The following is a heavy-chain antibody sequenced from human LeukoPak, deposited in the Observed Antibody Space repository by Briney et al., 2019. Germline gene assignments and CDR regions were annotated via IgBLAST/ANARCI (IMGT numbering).Heavy chain of an antibody. CDR1: GFTFSSYA. CDR2: ISGSGGST. J-gene: IGHJ4*02. V-gene: IGHV3-23*01. CDR3: ARGYIQHGFDY. Sequence: GGSLRLSCAASGFTFSSYAMSWVRQAPGKGLEWVSAISGSGGSTYYADSVKGRFTISRDNAKNSLYLQMNSLRAEDTAVYYCARGYIQHGFDYWGQGTLVTVSS. D-gene: IGHD5-18*01.